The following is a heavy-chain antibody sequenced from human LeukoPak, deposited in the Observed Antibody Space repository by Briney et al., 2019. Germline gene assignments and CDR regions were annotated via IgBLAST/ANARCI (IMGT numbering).Heavy chain of an antibody. D-gene: IGHD3-16*01. CDR3: AKDPRRMARLIMFGGGRPYYFDY. J-gene: IGHJ4*02. V-gene: IGHV3-23*01. CDR2: ISGSGGST. Sequence: PGGSLRLSCAASGFTFSSYAMSWVRQAPGKGLECVSSISGSGGSTYYPDSVKGRLTISRDNSRNTLYLQLNSLRAEDTAVYYCAKDPRRMARLIMFGGGRPYYFDYWGQGTLVTVSS. CDR1: GFTFSSYA.